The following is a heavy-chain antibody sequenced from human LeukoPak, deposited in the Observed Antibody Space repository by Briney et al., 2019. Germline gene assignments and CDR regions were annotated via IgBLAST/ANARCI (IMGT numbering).Heavy chain of an antibody. CDR1: GGSISSSSDY. CDR3: ARRAAGTFDY. Sequence: SETPSLTCTVSGGSISSSSDYWGWIRQPPGKGLEWIGSIYYSGSTYYNPSLKSRVSISIDTSKNQFSLNLSSVTAADTAVYYCARRAAGTFDYWGQGTLVTVSS. V-gene: IGHV4-39*01. D-gene: IGHD6-13*01. CDR2: IYYSGST. J-gene: IGHJ4*02.